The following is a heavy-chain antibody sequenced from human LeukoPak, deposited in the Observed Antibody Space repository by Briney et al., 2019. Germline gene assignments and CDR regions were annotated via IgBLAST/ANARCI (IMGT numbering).Heavy chain of an antibody. CDR2: ISYDGSGQ. CDR3: AKERYYYDSRGYFDY. CDR1: GFTFSSYA. Sequence: GGSLRLSCAASGFTFSSYAMHWVRQAPGKGLEWVALISYDGSGQYYTESVKGRFTISRDNSKNTLYLQMNSLRAEDTAVYYCAKERYYYDSRGYFDYWGQGTLVTVSS. J-gene: IGHJ4*02. D-gene: IGHD3-22*01. V-gene: IGHV3-30-3*01.